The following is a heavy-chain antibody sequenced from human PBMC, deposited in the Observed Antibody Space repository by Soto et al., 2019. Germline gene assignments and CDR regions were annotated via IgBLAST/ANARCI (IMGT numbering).Heavy chain of an antibody. CDR2: INAGNGNT. Sequence: VKVSCKASGYTFTSYGISWVRQAPGQRLEWMGWINAGNGNTKYSQKFQGRVTITRDTSASTAYMELSSLRSEDTAVYYRARDSVAARPLSYWGQGTLVTVSS. D-gene: IGHD6-6*01. CDR3: ARDSVAARPLSY. J-gene: IGHJ4*02. V-gene: IGHV1-3*01. CDR1: GYTFTSYG.